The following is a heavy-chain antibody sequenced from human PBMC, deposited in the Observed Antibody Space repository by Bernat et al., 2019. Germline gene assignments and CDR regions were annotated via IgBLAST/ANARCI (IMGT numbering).Heavy chain of an antibody. CDR2: IKSKTDGGTT. CDR3: TTVEKWELLWVGEVLGVDY. Sequence: EVQLVESGGGLVKPGGSLRLSCAASGFTFSNAWMNWVRQAPGKGLEWVGRIKSKTDGGTTDTAAPVKGRIPISSDDSKNTLYLQMNSLKTEDTAVYYCTTVEKWELLWVGEVLGVDYWGQGTLVTVSS. D-gene: IGHD3-10*01. J-gene: IGHJ4*02. V-gene: IGHV3-15*07. CDR1: GFTFSNAW.